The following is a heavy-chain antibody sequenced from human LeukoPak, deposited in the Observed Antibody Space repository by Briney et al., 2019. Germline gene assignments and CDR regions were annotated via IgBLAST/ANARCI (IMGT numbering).Heavy chain of an antibody. CDR2: ITSSGSTI. V-gene: IGHV3-11*01. CDR1: GFIFSDYY. D-gene: IGHD3-9*01. Sequence: GGSLRLSCAASGFIFSDYYMSWIRQAPGKGLEWVSYITSSGSTIYYADSVKGRFTIPRDNAKNSLYLQMNSLRAEDTAVYFCARDRGGRYFDYWGQGTLVAVSS. CDR3: ARDRGGRYFDY. J-gene: IGHJ4*02.